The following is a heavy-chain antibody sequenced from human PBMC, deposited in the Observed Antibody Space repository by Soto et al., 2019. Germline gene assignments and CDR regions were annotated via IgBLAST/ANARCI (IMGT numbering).Heavy chain of an antibody. V-gene: IGHV3-23*01. CDR1: GFTFSSYA. Sequence: EVQLLESGGGLVQPGGSLRLSCAASGFTFSSYAMSWVRQAPGKGLEWVSAISGSGGSAYYADSVKGRFTISRDNSKNTLYLQMNSLRAEDTAVYYCAKVDDSSGLFDYWGQGTLVTVSS. CDR2: ISGSGGSA. CDR3: AKVDDSSGLFDY. J-gene: IGHJ4*02. D-gene: IGHD3-22*01.